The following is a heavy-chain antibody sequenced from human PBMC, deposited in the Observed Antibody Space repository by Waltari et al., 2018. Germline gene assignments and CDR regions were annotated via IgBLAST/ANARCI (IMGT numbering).Heavy chain of an antibody. CDR3: ARDRGRGLYLDS. CDR2: IHGTGKT. J-gene: IGHJ4*02. Sequence: QLQLQQSGPGLVKPSASLFLSCSVSGASVSHNYWWSWVRQPPGKGLEWIGQIHGTGKTNYNPSLESRVTVSMDTSNNQFSLRVTSPTAADTAVYFCARDRGRGLYLDSWGQGTLVTVS. CDR1: GASVSHNYW. D-gene: IGHD1-26*01. V-gene: IGHV4-4*02.